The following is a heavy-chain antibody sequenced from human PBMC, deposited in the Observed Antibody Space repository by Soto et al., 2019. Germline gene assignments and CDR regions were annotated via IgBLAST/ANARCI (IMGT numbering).Heavy chain of an antibody. J-gene: IGHJ3*02. CDR1: GGSISSYY. D-gene: IGHD3-9*01. CDR3: ARETYYDILTGYYPIRAFDI. V-gene: IGHV4-59*01. CDR2: IYYSGST. Sequence: SETLSLTCTVSGGSISSYYWSWIRQPPGKGLEWIGYIYYSGSTNYNPSLKSRVTISVDTSKNQFSLKLSSVTAADTAVYYFARETYYDILTGYYPIRAFDIWGQGTMVTVSS.